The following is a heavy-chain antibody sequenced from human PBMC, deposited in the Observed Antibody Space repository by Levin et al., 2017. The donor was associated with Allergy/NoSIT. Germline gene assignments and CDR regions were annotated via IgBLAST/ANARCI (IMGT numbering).Heavy chain of an antibody. CDR3: ARQLGNFWSGYNYFDY. V-gene: IGHV3-48*03. CDR1: GFTFSSYE. Sequence: GESLKISCAASGFTFSSYEMNWVRRAPGKGLEWVSYISSTCSTIYSADSVKGRFTISRDNAKNSLYLHMNSLRAEDTAVYYCARQLGNFWSGYNYFDYWGHGNPGHRLL. CDR2: ISSTCSTI. J-gene: IGHJ4*02. D-gene: IGHD3-3*01.